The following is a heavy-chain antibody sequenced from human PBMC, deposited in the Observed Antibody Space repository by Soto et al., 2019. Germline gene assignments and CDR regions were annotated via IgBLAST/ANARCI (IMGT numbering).Heavy chain of an antibody. CDR2: IIPIFGTA. Sequence: GASVKVSCKASGGTFTSYAISWVRQAPGQGLEWVGGIIPIFGTANYAQKFQGRITITADKSTNTAYMELSSLRSEDTAVYYCASSFHYYDSSGYYIGHFDYWGQGTLVTVSS. CDR3: ASSFHYYDSSGYYIGHFDY. D-gene: IGHD3-22*01. J-gene: IGHJ4*02. CDR1: GGTFTSYA. V-gene: IGHV1-69*06.